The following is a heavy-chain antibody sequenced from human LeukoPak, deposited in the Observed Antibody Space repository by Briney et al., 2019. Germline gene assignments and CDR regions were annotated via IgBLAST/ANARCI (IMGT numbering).Heavy chain of an antibody. D-gene: IGHD3-3*01. CDR1: GYSFTSYW. Sequence: VESLKISWKGSGYSFTSYWIGWVRQMPGKGLELMGIIYPGYSDTRYSPSFQAHDTISADKSIRTVYLQWISLNASHTAMYYCARVPPGPDLLRFLGHYYYYMDVWGKGTTVTVSS. CDR3: ARVPPGPDLLRFLGHYYYYMDV. CDR2: IYPGYSDT. V-gene: IGHV5-51*01. J-gene: IGHJ6*03.